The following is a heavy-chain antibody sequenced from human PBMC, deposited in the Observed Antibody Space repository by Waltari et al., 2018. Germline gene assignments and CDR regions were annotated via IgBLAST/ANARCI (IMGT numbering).Heavy chain of an antibody. CDR1: GDSMSSTDC. V-gene: IGHV4-4*02. CDR2: GRGDGRS. J-gene: IGHJ5*02. D-gene: IGHD2-15*01. CDR3: ARDRGRGLYLDT. Sequence: QLQLQESGPGLVKPSGTLSLTCDVSGDSMSSTDCWSWVRQSPQQGLEWLGQGRGDGRSNYNPSFASRVTVSLDTSNNQFSLRMTSATAADTAMYYCARDRGRGLYLDTWGPGTLVTVSP.